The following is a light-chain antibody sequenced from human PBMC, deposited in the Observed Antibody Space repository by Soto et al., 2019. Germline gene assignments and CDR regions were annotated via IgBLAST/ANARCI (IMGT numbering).Light chain of an antibody. V-gene: IGLV2-14*03. CDR2: DVS. CDR3: ISYTSSSTLYV. J-gene: IGLJ1*01. CDR1: STDVGGYNY. Sequence: QSALTQPASVSGSPGQSITISCTGTSTDVGGYNYVSWYQHHPGKAPKLMIYDVSNRPSGVSNRFSGSKDGNTASLTISGLQAEDEADYYCISYTSSSTLYVFGTGTKLTVL.